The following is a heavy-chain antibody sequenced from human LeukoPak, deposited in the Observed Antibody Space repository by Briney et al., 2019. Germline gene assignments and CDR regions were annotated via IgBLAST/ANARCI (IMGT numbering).Heavy chain of an antibody. CDR2: IYYSGST. V-gene: IGHV4-59*01. CDR3: ARSYDSSGYYFDY. J-gene: IGHJ4*02. Sequence: NPSETLSLTCSVSGGPISSYYWSWIRQPPGKGLEWIGNIYYSGSTNYNPSLKSRVTISVDTSKNQFSLKLSSVTAADTAVYYCARSYDSSGYYFDYRGQGTLVTVSS. CDR1: GGPISSYY. D-gene: IGHD3-22*01.